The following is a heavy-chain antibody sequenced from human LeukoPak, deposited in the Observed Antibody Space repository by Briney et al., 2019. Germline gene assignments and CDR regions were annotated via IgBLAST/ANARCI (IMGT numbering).Heavy chain of an antibody. D-gene: IGHD2-15*01. V-gene: IGHV4-34*01. Sequence: SETLSLTCAVYGGSFSGYYWSWIRQPPGKGLEWIGETNHSGSTNYNPSLKSRVTISVDTSENQFSLKLSSVTAADTAVYYCARERDIVVVVAADYDAFDIWGQGTMVTVSS. CDR1: GGSFSGYY. CDR2: TNHSGST. CDR3: ARERDIVVVVAADYDAFDI. J-gene: IGHJ3*02.